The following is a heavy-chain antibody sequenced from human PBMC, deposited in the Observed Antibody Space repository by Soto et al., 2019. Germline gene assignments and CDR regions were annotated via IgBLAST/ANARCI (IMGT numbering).Heavy chain of an antibody. Sequence: GGSLRLSCAASGFTFDDYAMHWVRQAPGKGLEWVSGISWNSDNIVYADSVKGRFTISRDNAKNSLYLQMNSLRAEDTALYYCAKDLYSNYGDTFDIWGQGTMVTVSS. CDR2: ISWNSDNI. CDR1: GFTFDDYA. D-gene: IGHD4-4*01. J-gene: IGHJ3*02. V-gene: IGHV3-9*01. CDR3: AKDLYSNYGDTFDI.